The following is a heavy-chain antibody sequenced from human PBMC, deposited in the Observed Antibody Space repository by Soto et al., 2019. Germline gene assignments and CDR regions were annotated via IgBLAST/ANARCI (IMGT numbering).Heavy chain of an antibody. Sequence: SETLSLTCTVSGDSISSRSYYWNWIRQPPGKGLEWIGNIYYNGSTYHNPSLKSRVTISVDTFKNHFSLQLSSVTAADTAVYYCARHGAFCGGDCPFDYWGQGTLVTVSS. CDR2: IYYNGST. D-gene: IGHD2-21*02. CDR3: ARHGAFCGGDCPFDY. J-gene: IGHJ4*02. CDR1: GDSISSRSYY. V-gene: IGHV4-39*01.